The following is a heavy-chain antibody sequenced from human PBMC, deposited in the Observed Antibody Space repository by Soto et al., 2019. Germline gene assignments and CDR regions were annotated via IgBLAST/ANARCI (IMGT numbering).Heavy chain of an antibody. CDR3: ASHYCCSTSCYMTRAFDI. D-gene: IGHD2-2*02. Sequence: SETLSLTCTVSGGSISSYYWSWIRQPPGKGLEWIGYIYYSGSTNYNPSLKSRVTISVDTSKNQFSQKLSSVTAADTAVYYCASHYCCSTSCYMTRAFDIWGQGTMVTVSS. CDR1: GGSISSYY. V-gene: IGHV4-59*08. J-gene: IGHJ3*02. CDR2: IYYSGST.